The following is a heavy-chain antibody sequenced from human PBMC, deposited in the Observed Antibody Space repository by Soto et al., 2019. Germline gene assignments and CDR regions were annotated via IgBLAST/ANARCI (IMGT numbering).Heavy chain of an antibody. Sequence: TLSLTRTVSCGSLSSYYWSWIRQPRGQGLEWIGYMYYNGSTSYNPTLNSRGTISVDASKNQFSLKLSSVTAADTAVYYCARVQRDSAYCYLDVWGKGTTVTVSS. CDR1: CGSLSSYY. J-gene: IGHJ6*03. V-gene: IGHV4-59*01. CDR3: ARVQRDSAYCYLDV. D-gene: IGHD6-25*01. CDR2: MYYNGST.